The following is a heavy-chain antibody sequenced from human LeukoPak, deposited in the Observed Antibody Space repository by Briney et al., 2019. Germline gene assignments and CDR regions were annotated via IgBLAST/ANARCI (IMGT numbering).Heavy chain of an antibody. CDR1: GFTFSSYE. CDR2: ISSSGRTI. D-gene: IGHD6-13*01. CDR3: AREGQQLATWYYGMDV. J-gene: IGHJ6*04. V-gene: IGHV3-48*03. Sequence: GGTLRLSCAASGFTFSSYEMTWVRQAPGKGLEWVSYISSSGRTIYYADSVKGRFTISRDNAKNSLYLQMNSLRAEDTAVYYCAREGQQLATWYYGMDVWGKGTTVTVSS.